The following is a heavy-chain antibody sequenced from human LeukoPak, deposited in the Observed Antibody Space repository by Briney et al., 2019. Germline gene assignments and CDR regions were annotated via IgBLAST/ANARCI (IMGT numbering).Heavy chain of an antibody. V-gene: IGHV4-59*01. CDR2: IYYSGST. Sequence: SETLSLTCTVSGGSISSYYWSWIRQPPGKGLEWIGYIYYSGSTNYNPSLKSRVTISVDTSKNQFSLKLSSVTAADTAVYYCARVGGWPNYYYYYMDVWGKGTTVTVSS. CDR1: GGSISSYY. J-gene: IGHJ6*03. D-gene: IGHD6-19*01. CDR3: ARVGGWPNYYYYYMDV.